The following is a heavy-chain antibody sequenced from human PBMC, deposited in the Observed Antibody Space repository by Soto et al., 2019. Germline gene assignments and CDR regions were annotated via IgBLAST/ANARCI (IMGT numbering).Heavy chain of an antibody. Sequence: QVQLVQSGAEVKKPGSSVKVSCKASGGTFSSYAISWVRQAPGQGLEWMGGIIPIFGTANYAQKFQGRVTITADESTSTAYMELSSLRSEDTAVYYCARVVNQMTNGYYYYYYGMDVWGQGTTVTVSS. D-gene: IGHD2-15*01. J-gene: IGHJ6*02. CDR2: IIPIFGTA. V-gene: IGHV1-69*12. CDR3: ARVVNQMTNGYYYYYYGMDV. CDR1: GGTFSSYA.